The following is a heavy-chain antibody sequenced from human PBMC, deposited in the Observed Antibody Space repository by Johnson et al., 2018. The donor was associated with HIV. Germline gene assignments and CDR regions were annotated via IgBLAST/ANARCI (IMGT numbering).Heavy chain of an antibody. CDR1: GFTVSNNY. V-gene: IGHV3-66*02. Sequence: VQLVESGGGLVQPGGSLRLSCATSGFTVSNNYMSWVRQAPGKGLAWVSLIYSGGNTYYAASVKGRFTISRDNSKNTLYLQMNSLRGEDTAVYYCARSKGSIWYGSAFDIWGHGTTVTVSS. D-gene: IGHD6-13*01. CDR3: ARSKGSIWYGSAFDI. CDR2: IYSGGNT. J-gene: IGHJ3*02.